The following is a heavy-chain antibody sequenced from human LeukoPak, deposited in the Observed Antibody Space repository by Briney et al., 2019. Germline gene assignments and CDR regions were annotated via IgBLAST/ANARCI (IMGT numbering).Heavy chain of an antibody. D-gene: IGHD5-18*01. V-gene: IGHV4-39*01. CDR1: GGSISSSNYY. Sequence: PSETLSLTCTFSGGSISSSNYYWGWIRQPPGKGLEWIGSFYNSGSTYYNPSLKSRVTISVDTSKSQFSLKLTSVTAADSAVYYCASRAEYSYAPYGETGQYQFDYWGQGTLVTVSS. J-gene: IGHJ4*02. CDR3: ASRAEYSYAPYGETGQYQFDY. CDR2: FYNSGST.